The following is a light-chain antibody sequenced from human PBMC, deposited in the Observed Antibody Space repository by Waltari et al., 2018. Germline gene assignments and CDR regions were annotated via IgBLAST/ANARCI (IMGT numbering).Light chain of an antibody. J-gene: IGLJ1*01. CDR2: SNS. V-gene: IGLV1-44*01. CDR3: ATWDDSLNGFYV. Sequence: QSVLTQPPSASGTPGQRVTISCSGSIPNIGGNAVNWYQHLPGTAPKLLIYSNSQRPSGVPDRFSGSTSGTSASLAISELQSGDEADYYCATWDDSLNGFYVFGTGTKVTVL. CDR1: IPNIGGNA.